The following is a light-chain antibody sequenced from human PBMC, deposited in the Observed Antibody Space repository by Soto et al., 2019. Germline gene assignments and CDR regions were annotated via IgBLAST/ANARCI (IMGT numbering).Light chain of an antibody. Sequence: QSALTQPASVSGSPGQSITISCTGTSSDVGSYNLVSWYQQHPGKAPKLMIYEGSKRPSGVSNRFSGSKSGNTASLTISGLQAEDEADYYCCSYAGSRTYVFGTGPKLTVL. CDR2: EGS. V-gene: IGLV2-23*01. J-gene: IGLJ1*01. CDR1: SSDVGSYNL. CDR3: CSYAGSRTYV.